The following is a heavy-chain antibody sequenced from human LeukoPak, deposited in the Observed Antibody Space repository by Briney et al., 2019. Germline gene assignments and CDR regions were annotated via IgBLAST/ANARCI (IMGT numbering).Heavy chain of an antibody. CDR3: AKPMTTVTTHPLPFDY. V-gene: IGHV3-48*03. CDR2: ISSSGNKI. D-gene: IGHD4-17*01. CDR1: GFSFSRYE. J-gene: IGHJ4*02. Sequence: GGSLRLSCAASGFSFSRYEMNWVRQAPGKGLQWVSYISSSGNKIYYADSVKGRFTISRDNSKNTLYLQMNSLRAEDTAVYYCAKPMTTVTTHPLPFDYWGQGTLVTVSS.